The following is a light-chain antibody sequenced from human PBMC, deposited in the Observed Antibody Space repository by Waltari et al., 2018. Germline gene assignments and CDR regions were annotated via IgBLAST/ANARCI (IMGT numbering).Light chain of an antibody. J-gene: IGLJ3*02. CDR2: EAS. CDR3: SSYTSSSSWV. CDR1: SSDVGGYNY. Sequence: QSALTQPASVSGSPGQSITLSCTGTSSDVGGYNYVSWYQQHPGKAPKLMSYEASNRPSGVSNRFSGSKSGNTASLTISGLQAEDEADYYCSSYTSSSSWVFGGGTKLTVL. V-gene: IGLV2-14*01.